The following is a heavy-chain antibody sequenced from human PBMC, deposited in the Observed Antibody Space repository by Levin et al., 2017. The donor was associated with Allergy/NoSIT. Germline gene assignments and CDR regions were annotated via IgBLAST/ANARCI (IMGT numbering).Heavy chain of an antibody. CDR2: ISAGGNYI. CDR1: GILFSSYD. D-gene: IGHD3-22*01. V-gene: IGHV3-21*01. CDR3: ASWAMYHYDRSAFDYFYYAMDV. Sequence: GGSLRLSCAASGILFSSYDMNWVRQAPGKGLEWVSSISAGGNYIYYADSVKGRFTISRDNAKTSLFLQMNSLRAEDTAVYYCASWAMYHYDRSAFDYFYYAMDVWGQGTTVTVSS. J-gene: IGHJ6*02.